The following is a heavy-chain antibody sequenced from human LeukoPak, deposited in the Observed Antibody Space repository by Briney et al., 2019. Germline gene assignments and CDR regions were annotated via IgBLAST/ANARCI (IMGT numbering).Heavy chain of an antibody. CDR2: FNPNSGGS. CDR1: GYTFTGYY. J-gene: IGHJ4*02. V-gene: IGHV1-2*02. CDR3: ARHPYSGSYHFDY. D-gene: IGHD1-26*01. Sequence: ASVKVSCKASGYTFTGYYIHWVRQAPGQGLEWMGWFNPNSGGSDYAQKFQGRVTMTGDTSTDASIGTVYMELSRLTSDDTAVYYCARHPYSGSYHFDYWGQGTLVTVSS.